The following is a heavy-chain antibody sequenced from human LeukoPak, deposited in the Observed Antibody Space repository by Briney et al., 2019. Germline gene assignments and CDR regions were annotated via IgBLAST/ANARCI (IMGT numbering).Heavy chain of an antibody. Sequence: PGGSLRLSCAASGFTLSSYSMNWVRQAPGKGLEWVSYISSSSSTIYYADSAKGRFTISRDNAKNSLYLQMNSLRAEDTAVYYCARDSETYYDFWSGYYGSFDYWGQGTLVTVSS. V-gene: IGHV3-48*01. CDR2: ISSSSSTI. CDR1: GFTLSSYS. J-gene: IGHJ4*02. D-gene: IGHD3-3*01. CDR3: ARDSETYYDFWSGYYGSFDY.